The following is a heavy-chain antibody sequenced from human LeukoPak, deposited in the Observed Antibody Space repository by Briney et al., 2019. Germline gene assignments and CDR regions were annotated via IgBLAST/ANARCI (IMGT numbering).Heavy chain of an antibody. V-gene: IGHV3-7*01. D-gene: IGHD6-19*01. CDR2: IKQDGSET. CDR3: GRDDPKPVSS. CDR1: GFTFSTYW. Sequence: GGSLRLSCVASGFTFSTYWMSWVRQAPGKGLEWVANIKQDGSETYYVDSVKGRFTISRDNAKNSLYLQMNSLRAEDTAVYYCGRDDPKPVSSGGQGTLVTVSS. J-gene: IGHJ4*02.